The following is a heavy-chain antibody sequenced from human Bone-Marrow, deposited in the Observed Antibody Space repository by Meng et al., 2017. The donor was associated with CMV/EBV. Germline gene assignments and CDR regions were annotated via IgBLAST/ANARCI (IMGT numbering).Heavy chain of an antibody. J-gene: IGHJ6*02. CDR2: IIPILGIA. D-gene: IGHD2-2*03. CDR3: ARDGVDIVVVPAAMGHYYYYGMDV. CDR1: GGTFSSYA. Sequence: SVKVSCKASGGTFSSYAISWVRQAPGQGLEWMGGIIPILGIANYAQKFQGRVTITADKSTSTAYMELSSLRSEDTAVYYCARDGVDIVVVPAAMGHYYYYGMDVWGQGTTVTVSS. V-gene: IGHV1-69*10.